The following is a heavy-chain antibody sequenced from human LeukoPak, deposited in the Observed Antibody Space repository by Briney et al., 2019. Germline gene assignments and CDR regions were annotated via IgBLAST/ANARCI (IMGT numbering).Heavy chain of an antibody. D-gene: IGHD3-10*01. Sequence: ASVKVSCKASGYTFTSYGISWVRQAPGQGLEWMGWISAYNGNTNYAQKLQGRDTMTTDTSTSTAYMELRSLRSDDTAVYYCARPQYYYGSGSYGGGYYFDYWGQGTLVTVSS. J-gene: IGHJ4*02. CDR2: ISAYNGNT. V-gene: IGHV1-18*04. CDR3: ARPQYYYGSGSYGGGYYFDY. CDR1: GYTFTSYG.